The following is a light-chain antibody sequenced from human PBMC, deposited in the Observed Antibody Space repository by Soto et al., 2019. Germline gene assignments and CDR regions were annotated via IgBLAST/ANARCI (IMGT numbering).Light chain of an antibody. CDR3: ATWDDSLSGWV. CDR1: SSNIGSNY. V-gene: IGLV1-47*01. J-gene: IGLJ3*02. CDR2: RNN. Sequence: QLVLTQPPSASETPGQRVTISCSGSSSNIGSNYVYWYQQFPGTAPKLLIYRNNQRPSGVPDRFSGSKSGTSVSLAISGLRSEDEAAYYCATWDDSLSGWVFGGGTKLTVL.